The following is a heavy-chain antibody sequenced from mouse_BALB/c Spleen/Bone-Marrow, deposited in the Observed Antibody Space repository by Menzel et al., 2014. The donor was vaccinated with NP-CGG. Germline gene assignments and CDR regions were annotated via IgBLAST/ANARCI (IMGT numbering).Heavy chain of an antibody. CDR2: IYPGEGDT. J-gene: IGHJ2*01. Sequence: LQESGAELARPGASVKLSCKTSGYTFTTHWMQWVKQRPGRGLEWIGAIYPGEGDTRYTQKFKGKATLTADKSSSTAYMQLSNLTSEDSAVYYCSREPSNWGYYWGQGTTLTVSS. CDR1: GYTFTTHW. CDR3: SREPSNWGYY. V-gene: IGHV1-87*01.